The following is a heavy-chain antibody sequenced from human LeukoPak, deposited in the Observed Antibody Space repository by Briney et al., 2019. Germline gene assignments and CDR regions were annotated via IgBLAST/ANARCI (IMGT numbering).Heavy chain of an antibody. CDR2: IRYDGSNK. D-gene: IGHD3-3*01. J-gene: IGHJ4*02. V-gene: IGHV3-30*02. Sequence: GGSLRLSCAASGFTFSSYGMHWVRQAPGKGLEWVAFIRYDGSNKYFADSVKGRFTISRDNSKNTLYLQMNSLRAEDTAVYYCAKEEYYDFWSGYLVYWGQGTLVTVSS. CDR1: GFTFSSYG. CDR3: AKEEYYDFWSGYLVY.